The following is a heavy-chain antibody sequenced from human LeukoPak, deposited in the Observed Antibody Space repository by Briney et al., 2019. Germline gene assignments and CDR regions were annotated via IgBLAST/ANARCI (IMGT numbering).Heavy chain of an antibody. D-gene: IGHD5-12*01. CDR2: IIPILGTA. CDR1: GGTFSSYA. V-gene: IGHV1-69*01. J-gene: IGHJ4*02. Sequence: GSSVKVSCKASGGTFSSYAISWVRQAPGQGLEWMGGIIPILGTANYAQKFQGRVTITADESTSTAYMELSSLRSEDTAVYYCARDQTLYSGYGSDGYWGQGTLVTVSS. CDR3: ARDQTLYSGYGSDGY.